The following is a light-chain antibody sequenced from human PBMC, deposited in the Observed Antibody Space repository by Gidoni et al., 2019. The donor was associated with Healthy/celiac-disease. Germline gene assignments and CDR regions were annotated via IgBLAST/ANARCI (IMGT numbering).Light chain of an antibody. CDR1: QDISNY. Sequence: DIKMTKSPSSLSASVGDRVTITCQASQDISNYLNWYQQKPGKAPKLLIYDASNLETGVPSRFSGSGSGTDFTFTISSLQPEDIATYYCQQYDNLPFTFXQXTRLEIK. J-gene: IGKJ5*01. CDR2: DAS. CDR3: QQYDNLPFT. V-gene: IGKV1-33*01.